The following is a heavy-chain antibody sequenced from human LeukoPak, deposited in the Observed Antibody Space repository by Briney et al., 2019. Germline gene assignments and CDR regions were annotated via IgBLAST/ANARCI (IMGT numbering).Heavy chain of an antibody. CDR2: ISGSGGST. Sequence: GGSLRLSCSASGFTFSDYVMTWVRQAPGKGLEWVSAISGSGGSTHYADSVKGRFTISRDNSKNTLYLQMNSLRAEDTAVYYCAKRTDYSGSYYFDYWGQGTLVTVSS. D-gene: IGHD1-26*01. J-gene: IGHJ4*02. CDR3: AKRTDYSGSYYFDY. V-gene: IGHV3-23*01. CDR1: GFTFSDYV.